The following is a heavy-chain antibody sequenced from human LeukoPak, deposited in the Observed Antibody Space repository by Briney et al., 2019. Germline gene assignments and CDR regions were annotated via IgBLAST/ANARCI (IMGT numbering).Heavy chain of an antibody. CDR2: ISGSGGST. D-gene: IGHD6-19*01. CDR3: AKEDIAVADGYYFDY. V-gene: IGHV3-23*01. Sequence: TGGSLRLSCAASGFTFSSYAMSWVRQAPGKGLEWASAISGSGGSTYYADSVKGRFTISRDNSKNALYLQMNSLRAEDTAVYYCAKEDIAVADGYYFDYWGQGTLVTVSS. CDR1: GFTFSSYA. J-gene: IGHJ4*02.